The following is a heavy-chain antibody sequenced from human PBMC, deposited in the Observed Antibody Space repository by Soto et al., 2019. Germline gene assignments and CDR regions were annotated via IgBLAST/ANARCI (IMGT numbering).Heavy chain of an antibody. Sequence: PSETLSLTCTVSGGSISSYYWSWIRQPPGKGLEWIGYIYYSGSTNYNPSLKSRVTISVDTSKNQFSLKLSSVTAADTAVYYCARDGDYGDFHWFDPWGQGTLVTLL. V-gene: IGHV4-59*01. CDR2: IYYSGST. CDR1: GGSISSYY. D-gene: IGHD4-17*01. J-gene: IGHJ5*02. CDR3: ARDGDYGDFHWFDP.